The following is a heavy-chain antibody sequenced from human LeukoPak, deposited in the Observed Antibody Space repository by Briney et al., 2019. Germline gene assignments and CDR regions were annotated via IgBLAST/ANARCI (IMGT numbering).Heavy chain of an antibody. J-gene: IGHJ4*02. CDR1: GFTFGDYA. CDR2: IRSKAYGGTT. Sequence: GGSLRLSCTASGFTFGDYAMSWVRQAPGKGLEWVAFIRSKAYGGTTEYAASVKGRFTISRDDSKSIAYLQMNSLKTEDTAVYYCTRDLCSSTSCYAPFDCWGQGTLVTVSS. CDR3: TRDLCSSTSCYAPFDC. V-gene: IGHV3-49*04. D-gene: IGHD2-2*01.